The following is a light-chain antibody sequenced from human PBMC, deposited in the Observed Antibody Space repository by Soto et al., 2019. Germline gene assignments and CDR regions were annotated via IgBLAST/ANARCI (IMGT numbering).Light chain of an antibody. J-gene: IGKJ1*01. CDR1: QSISSW. CDR3: QQYNSYSVWT. CDR2: KAS. Sequence: DIQMTQSPSTLSASVGDRVTITCRASQSISSWLAWYQQKPGKAPKLLIYKASSLESGVPSRFSGSGSGTEVTLTISSLQPDDFATYYCQQYNSYSVWTFGQGTKVEIK. V-gene: IGKV1-5*03.